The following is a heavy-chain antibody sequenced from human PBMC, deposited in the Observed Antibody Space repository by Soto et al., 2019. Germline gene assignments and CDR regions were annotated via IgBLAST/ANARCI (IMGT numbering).Heavy chain of an antibody. J-gene: IGHJ4*02. CDR2: MNPNSGNS. CDR3: ARGWGRWPHEKPGDY. V-gene: IGHV1-8*01. D-gene: IGHD3-16*01. Sequence: QVQLVQSGAELKEPGASVKVSCTASEYTFVNHDINWVRQAPGRGLEWMGWMNPNSGNSGFAQKFQDGVTMTRDTSRDTAYMELRNLRSEDTAVYYCARGWGRWPHEKPGDYWGQGTLVTVS. CDR1: EYTFVNHD.